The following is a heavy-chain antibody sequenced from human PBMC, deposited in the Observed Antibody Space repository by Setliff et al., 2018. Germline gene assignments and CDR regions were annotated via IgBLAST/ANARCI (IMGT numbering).Heavy chain of an antibody. D-gene: IGHD6-19*01. Sequence: ASVKVSCKASGGTFSSYAISWVRQAPGQGLEWMGGIIPIFGTANYAQKFQGRVTITADESTSTAYMELSSLRSEDTAVYYCARSGYSSGRNYYYYYMDVWGKGTTVTV. CDR2: IIPIFGTA. J-gene: IGHJ6*03. CDR3: ARSGYSSGRNYYYYYMDV. CDR1: GGTFSSYA. V-gene: IGHV1-69*13.